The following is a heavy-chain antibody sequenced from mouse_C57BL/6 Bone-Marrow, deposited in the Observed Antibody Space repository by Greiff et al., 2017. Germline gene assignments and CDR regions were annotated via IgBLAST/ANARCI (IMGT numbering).Heavy chain of an antibody. CDR1: GFTFSSSG. CDR3: ARRGSRYVDV. J-gene: IGHJ1*03. CDR2: ISSGGSYT. V-gene: IGHV5-6*02. Sequence: EVKVVESGGDLVKPGGSLKLSCAASGFTFSSSGMSWVRQTPDKRLEWVATISSGGSYTYYPDSVKGRFTISRDNAKNTLYLQMSSLKSEDTAMYDCARRGSRYVDVWGTGTTVTVSA.